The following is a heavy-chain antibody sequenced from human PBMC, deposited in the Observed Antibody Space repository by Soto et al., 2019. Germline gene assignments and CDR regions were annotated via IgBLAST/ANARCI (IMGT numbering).Heavy chain of an antibody. J-gene: IGHJ6*02. V-gene: IGHV3-21*01. Sequence: GGSLRLSCAASGFTFSSYSMNWVRQAPGKGLEWVSSISSSSSYIYYADSVKGRFTISRDNAKNSLYLQMNSLRAEDTAVYYCARDGRGSLPPYYGMDVWGQGTTVTVSS. CDR1: GFTFSSYS. CDR2: ISSSSSYI. CDR3: ARDGRGSLPPYYGMDV. D-gene: IGHD3-16*01.